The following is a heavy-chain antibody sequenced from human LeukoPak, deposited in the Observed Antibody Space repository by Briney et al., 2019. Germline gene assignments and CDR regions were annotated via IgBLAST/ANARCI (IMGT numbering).Heavy chain of an antibody. D-gene: IGHD6-19*01. CDR1: GDSIDSYY. CDR3: ARDPSEYEWQRGWYRDF. CDR2: IYYRGTT. Sequence: SETLSLTCTVSGDSIDSYYWSWVRQPPGKGLEWIGYIYYRGTTSYNPFLKSRVTIFVDTSNNQFSLNLNSVTAADTAVYYCARDPSEYEWQRGWYRDFWGQGSQVTVSS. J-gene: IGHJ4*02. V-gene: IGHV4-59*12.